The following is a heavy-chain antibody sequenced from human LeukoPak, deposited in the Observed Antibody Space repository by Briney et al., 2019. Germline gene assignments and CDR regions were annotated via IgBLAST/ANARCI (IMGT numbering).Heavy chain of an antibody. Sequence: ASVKVSCKASGYTFSSYDINWVRQATGQGLEWIGWMNPNSGDTGYAQKFQGRGTMTRNTSINTAYMELSSLRSEDTGVYYCARGPPGSSSSDYWGQGTLVTVS. CDR2: MNPNSGDT. J-gene: IGHJ4*02. V-gene: IGHV1-8*01. D-gene: IGHD6-13*01. CDR3: ARGPPGSSSSDY. CDR1: GYTFSSYD.